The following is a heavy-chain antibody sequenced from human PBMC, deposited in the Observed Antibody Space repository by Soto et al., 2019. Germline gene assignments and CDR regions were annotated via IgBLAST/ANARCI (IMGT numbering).Heavy chain of an antibody. CDR1: GFTFPNHW. CDR2: MNSDGSTT. CDR3: ATAEVDY. Sequence: GGSLRLSCAVYGFTFPNHWMHWVRQAPGKGLEWVSSMNSDGSTTDYADSVKGRFTVSRDTAKNTLYLQMDRLRAEDTAVYYCATAEVDYWGPGTLVTVSS. J-gene: IGHJ4*02. V-gene: IGHV3-74*01.